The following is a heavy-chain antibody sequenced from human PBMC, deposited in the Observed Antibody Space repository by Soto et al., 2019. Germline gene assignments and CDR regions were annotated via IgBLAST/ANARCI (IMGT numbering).Heavy chain of an antibody. CDR2: ISYDGSNK. V-gene: IGHV3-30*03. Sequence: QVQLVESGGGVVQPGRSLRLSCAASGFTFSSYGMHWVRQAPGKGLEWVAVISYDGSNKYYADSVKGRFTISRDNAKNSLYLQMNSLRAEDTAVYYCARAGVYSYGPEFDYWGQGTLVTVSS. CDR1: GFTFSSYG. D-gene: IGHD5-18*01. J-gene: IGHJ4*02. CDR3: ARAGVYSYGPEFDY.